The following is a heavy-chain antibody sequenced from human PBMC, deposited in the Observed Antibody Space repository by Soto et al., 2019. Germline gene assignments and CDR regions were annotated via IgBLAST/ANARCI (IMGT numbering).Heavy chain of an antibody. CDR1: NDSISTYY. V-gene: IGHV4-59*08. J-gene: IGHJ4*02. Sequence: QVQLQESGPGLVKPSETLSLTCTVSNDSISTYYWTWIRQPPGKELEWIGFIYYSGSTNYNPSLQSLVTIAGATSKSQFSPKINSVTAADTAVYYCARPGRDWGALHYWGQGTLVTVSS. D-gene: IGHD7-27*01. CDR2: IYYSGST. CDR3: ARPGRDWGALHY.